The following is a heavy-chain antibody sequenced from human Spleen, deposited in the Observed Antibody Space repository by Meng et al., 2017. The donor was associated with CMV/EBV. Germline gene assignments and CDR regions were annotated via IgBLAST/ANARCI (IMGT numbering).Heavy chain of an antibody. CDR3: TRGPDVWGSDY. V-gene: IGHV1-2*02. CDR2: IHPNTGVT. CDR1: GYTFTGYS. Sequence: ASVKVSCKASGYTFTGYSLHWVRQAPGQGLEWMGYIHPNTGVTNYAQKFQGRVTMTRDRSVSTAYMELSSLRSDDTAVYYCTRGPDVWGSDYWGQGTLVTVSS. D-gene: IGHD3-16*01. J-gene: IGHJ4*02.